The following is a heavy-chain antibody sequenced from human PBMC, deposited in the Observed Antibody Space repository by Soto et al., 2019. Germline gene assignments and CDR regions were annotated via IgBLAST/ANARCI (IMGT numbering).Heavy chain of an antibody. V-gene: IGHV1-18*01. Sequence: QVQLVQSGAELKKPGASVKVSCKTSGYTFTNYAISWVQQAPGQGLEWMGWISAFNGNTNYAQRLQGRVTMTTDTSTRTAYMELRRLRSDDTAVYYCARAGDFLYYFDYWGRGTLVTVSS. CDR3: ARAGDFLYYFDY. CDR2: ISAFNGNT. D-gene: IGHD4-17*01. CDR1: GYTFTNYA. J-gene: IGHJ4*02.